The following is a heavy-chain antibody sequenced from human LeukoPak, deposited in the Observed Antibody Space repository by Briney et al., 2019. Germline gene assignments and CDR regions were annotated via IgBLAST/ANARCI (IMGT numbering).Heavy chain of an antibody. V-gene: IGHV3-7*03. CDR2: INRDGSKN. CDR3: ARDSSPYCGDDCYFDAFDL. CDR1: EFTFGSYW. J-gene: IGHJ3*01. D-gene: IGHD2-21*01. Sequence: GGSLRLSCAASEFTFGSYWMTWVRQAQGKGLEWVANINRDGSKNHFVDSVKGRFTISRDNAKNFLYLQRNGLRAEDTAVYFCARDSSPYCGDDCYFDAFDLWGQGTMVTVSS.